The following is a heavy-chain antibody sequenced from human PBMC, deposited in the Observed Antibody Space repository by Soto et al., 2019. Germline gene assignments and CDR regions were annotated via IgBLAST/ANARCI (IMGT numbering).Heavy chain of an antibody. J-gene: IGHJ4*02. D-gene: IGHD2-21*01. CDR3: ARSRGGAVADSFDF. Sequence: PGGSLRLSCAASGFTFSRYAIHWVRQAPGKGLEWVAVISRDGTNKYYVDSVKGRFTISRDNSRNTLYLQMNSLRHEDAAVYYCARSRGGAVADSFDFWGQGTLVTVSS. CDR2: ISRDGTNK. CDR1: GFTFSRYA. V-gene: IGHV3-30*04.